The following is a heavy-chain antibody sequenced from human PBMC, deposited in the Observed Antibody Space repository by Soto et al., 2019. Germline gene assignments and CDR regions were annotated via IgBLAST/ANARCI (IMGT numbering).Heavy chain of an antibody. V-gene: IGHV1-69*12. J-gene: IGHJ4*02. CDR2: IIPIFGTA. Sequence: QVQLVQSGAEVKKPGSSVKVSCKASGGTFSSYVISWVRQAPGQGLEWMGGIIPIFGTANYAQKFQGRVTITAAESTSTAYMELSSLRSEDTAVYYCASRRGYGDSYYFDYWGQGTLVTVSS. CDR3: ASRRGYGDSYYFDY. D-gene: IGHD4-17*01. CDR1: GGTFSSYV.